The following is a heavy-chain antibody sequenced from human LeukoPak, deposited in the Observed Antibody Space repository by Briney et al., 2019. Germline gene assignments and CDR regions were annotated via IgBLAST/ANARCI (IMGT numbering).Heavy chain of an antibody. V-gene: IGHV3-11*01. CDR2: ISSSGCTI. J-gene: IGHJ6*03. CDR3: ARGDYDILTGKSYYYYMYV. D-gene: IGHD3-9*01. CDR1: VFTFSDYY. Sequence: PGGSVRLSCASSVFTFSDYYMSWIRQARGKGLECVSYISSSGCTIHYADTVKDRFTIYRDNHKNSLYLQMHSLCDEDTAVYYCARGDYDILTGKSYYYYMYVWGKGTTVTISS.